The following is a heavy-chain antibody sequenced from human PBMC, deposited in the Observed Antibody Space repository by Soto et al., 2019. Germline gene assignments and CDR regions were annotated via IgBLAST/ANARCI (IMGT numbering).Heavy chain of an antibody. Sequence: QVQLQESGPGLVKPSQTLSLTCTVSGGSISSGGYYWSWIRQHPGKGLEWIGYIYYRGSTYYNPSLKSRVTISVDTSKNQFSLKLSSVTAADTAVYYCAREKVVVVPAATYNWFDPWGQGTLVTVSS. CDR3: AREKVVVVPAATYNWFDP. CDR2: IYYRGST. V-gene: IGHV4-31*03. CDR1: GGSISSGGYY. J-gene: IGHJ5*02. D-gene: IGHD2-2*01.